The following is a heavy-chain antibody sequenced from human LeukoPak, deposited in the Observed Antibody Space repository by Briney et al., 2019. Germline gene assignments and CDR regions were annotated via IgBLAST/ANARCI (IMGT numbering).Heavy chain of an antibody. D-gene: IGHD5-18*01. V-gene: IGHV3-48*03. CDR2: ISSCGATT. CDR3: ARARGYSYGILDQ. J-gene: IGHJ4*02. CDR1: GFTFSTFD. Sequence: GGSLRLSCASSGFTFSTFDMNWVRQAPGKGLEGVSFISSCGATTSYADSVKGRFTVSRHNAKNSLYLQMNSLRTEDTALYYCARARGYSYGILDQWGQGTLVTVSS.